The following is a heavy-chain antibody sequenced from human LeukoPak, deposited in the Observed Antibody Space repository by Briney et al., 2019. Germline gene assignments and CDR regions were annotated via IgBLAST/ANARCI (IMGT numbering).Heavy chain of an antibody. Sequence: GESLKISCKGSGYIFTSYWIGWVRQLPGEGLEWMGIIYPGDSDTRYSPSFQGQVTISADKSISTAYLQWSSLKASDTAMYYCARHSRSMEKDYWGQGTLVTVSS. J-gene: IGHJ4*02. V-gene: IGHV5-51*01. CDR3: ARHSRSMEKDY. CDR1: GYIFTSYW. CDR2: IYPGDSDT. D-gene: IGHD1-1*01.